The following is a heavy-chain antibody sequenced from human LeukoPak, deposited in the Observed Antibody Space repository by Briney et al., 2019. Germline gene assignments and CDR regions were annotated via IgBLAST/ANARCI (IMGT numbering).Heavy chain of an antibody. Sequence: GESLRLSCAASGFTFSSYAMHWVRQAPGKGLEWVAVISYDGSNKYYADSVKGRFTISRDNSKNTLYLQMNSLRAEDTAVYYCARERNYYDSSGYYSSLDYWGQGTLVTVSS. CDR1: GFTFSSYA. V-gene: IGHV3-30-3*01. D-gene: IGHD3-22*01. CDR2: ISYDGSNK. J-gene: IGHJ4*02. CDR3: ARERNYYDSSGYYSSLDY.